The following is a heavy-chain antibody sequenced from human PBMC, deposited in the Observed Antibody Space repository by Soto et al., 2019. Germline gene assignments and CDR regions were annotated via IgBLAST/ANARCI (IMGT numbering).Heavy chain of an antibody. V-gene: IGHV4-34*01. CDR3: ARGLVVVPAAPSYYYYGMDV. J-gene: IGHJ6*02. Sequence: SETLSLTCAVYGGSFSGYYWSWIRQPPGKGLEWIGEINHSGSTNYNPSLKSRVTISVDTSKSQFSLKLSSVTAADTAVYYCARGLVVVPAAPSYYYYGMDVWGQGTTVTVSS. CDR1: GGSFSGYY. CDR2: INHSGST. D-gene: IGHD2-2*01.